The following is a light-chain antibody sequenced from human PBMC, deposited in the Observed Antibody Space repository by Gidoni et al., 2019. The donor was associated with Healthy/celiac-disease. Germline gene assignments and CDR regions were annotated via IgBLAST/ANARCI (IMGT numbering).Light chain of an antibody. Sequence: SSELTQDPAVSVALGQTVRITCQGDSLRSYYASWYQQKPGQAPVLVIYGKNNRPSGIPHRFSGSSSGNTASLTITGDQAEDEADYYCNSRDSSGNHLVFGGGTKLTVL. CDR1: SLRSYY. CDR3: NSRDSSGNHLV. V-gene: IGLV3-19*01. CDR2: GKN. J-gene: IGLJ3*02.